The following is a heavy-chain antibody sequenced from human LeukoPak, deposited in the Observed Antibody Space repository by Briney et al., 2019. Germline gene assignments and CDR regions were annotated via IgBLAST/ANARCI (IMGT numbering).Heavy chain of an antibody. J-gene: IGHJ5*02. D-gene: IGHD2-21*01. Sequence: SGGSLRLSCAASGFSFSSHGMSWVRQAPGKGLEWVSGILGGAGSTYYADSVKGRFTISRDNSKNTVSLQMNSLRAEDTALYYCAKDIDWGAFDAWGQGTLVTVSS. CDR3: AKDIDWGAFDA. V-gene: IGHV3-23*01. CDR2: ILGGAGST. CDR1: GFSFSSHG.